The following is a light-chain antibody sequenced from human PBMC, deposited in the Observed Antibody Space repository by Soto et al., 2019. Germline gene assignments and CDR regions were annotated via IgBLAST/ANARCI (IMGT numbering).Light chain of an antibody. Sequence: DVRSGKSHSTLSVSGGDRLTITCRGSQSISSWLAWYPQTPGKAPKLMIYDASSLESGVPSMFSCSGAGTECTLTISSLQPDDVATDCCQQYNSYTWTFSQGTKVDIK. CDR1: QSISSW. CDR3: QQYNSYTWT. CDR2: DAS. J-gene: IGKJ1*01. V-gene: IGKV1-5*01.